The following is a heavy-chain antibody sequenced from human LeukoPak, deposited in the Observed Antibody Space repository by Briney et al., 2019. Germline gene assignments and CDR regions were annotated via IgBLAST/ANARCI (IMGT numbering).Heavy chain of an antibody. J-gene: IGHJ6*03. Sequence: GASVKVSCKASGYTFTSYGISWVRQAPGQGLEWMGWISAYNGNTNYAQKLQGRVTMTTDTSTSTAYMELRSLRSDDTAVYYCARVYCSSTSCCFSYYYYMDVWGKGTTVTVSS. D-gene: IGHD2-2*01. V-gene: IGHV1-18*01. CDR3: ARVYCSSTSCCFSYYYYMDV. CDR2: ISAYNGNT. CDR1: GYTFTSYG.